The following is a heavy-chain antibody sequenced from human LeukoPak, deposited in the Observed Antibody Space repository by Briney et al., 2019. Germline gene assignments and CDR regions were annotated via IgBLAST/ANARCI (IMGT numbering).Heavy chain of an antibody. CDR3: AKRGVVIRVILVGFHKEAYYFDS. J-gene: IGHJ4*02. V-gene: IGHV3-23*01. CDR1: GITLSNYG. CDR2: ISDSGGST. D-gene: IGHD3-22*01. Sequence: PGGSLRLSCAASGITLSNYGMTWVRQAPGKGLEWVAGISDSGGSTNYADSVKGRFTISRDNAKNTLYLQMNSLRAEDTAVYFCAKRGVVIRVILVGFHKEAYYFDSWGQGVLVTVSS.